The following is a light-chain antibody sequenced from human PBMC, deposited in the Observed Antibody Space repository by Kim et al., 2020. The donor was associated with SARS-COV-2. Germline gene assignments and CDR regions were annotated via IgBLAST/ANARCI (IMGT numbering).Light chain of an antibody. CDR2: GAS. V-gene: IGKV1-39*01. CDR3: QQSYNTPVT. Sequence: SAAVGDRVTITCRASEGISRYLNWYQQKPGKAPNVLIYGASSLRSGVPSRFSGSGYGRDFSLTINSLQPEDFATYYCQQSYNTPVTFGQGTKLEIK. CDR1: EGISRY. J-gene: IGKJ2*01.